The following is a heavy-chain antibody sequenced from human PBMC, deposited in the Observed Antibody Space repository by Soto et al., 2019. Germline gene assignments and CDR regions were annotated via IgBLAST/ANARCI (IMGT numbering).Heavy chain of an antibody. J-gene: IGHJ6*03. CDR3: ARLPHATKGSAITSFGWNYYYYLDG. CDR1: GGSFSGYY. Sequence: SETLSLTCAVYGGSFSGYYWSWIRQPPGKGLEWIGEINHSGSTNYNPSLRSRVTISVDTSKNQSSLKLSSVTAADTAVYYCARLPHATKGSAITSFGWNYYYYLDGWGKGTTVTVSS. V-gene: IGHV4-34*01. D-gene: IGHD3-3*01. CDR2: INHSGST.